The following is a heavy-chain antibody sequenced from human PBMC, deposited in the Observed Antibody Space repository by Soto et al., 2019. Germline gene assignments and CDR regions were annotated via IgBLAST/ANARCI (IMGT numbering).Heavy chain of an antibody. CDR2: IYYSGNT. V-gene: IGHV4-30-4*08. CDR1: GGSISSDDFY. CDR3: AAFSRDGYTPFDY. Sequence: SETLSLTCTVSGGSISSDDFYWSWIRQHPGKGLEWIGYIYYSGNTYYNPSLKSRVTISVDTSKNQFSLKLSSVTAADTAVYYCAAFSRDGYTPFDYWGQGTLVTVSS. J-gene: IGHJ4*02. D-gene: IGHD5-12*01.